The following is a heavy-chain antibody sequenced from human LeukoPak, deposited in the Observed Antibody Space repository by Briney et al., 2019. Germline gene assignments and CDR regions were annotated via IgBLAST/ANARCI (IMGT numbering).Heavy chain of an antibody. CDR2: ISSNSNYR. J-gene: IGHJ4*02. Sequence: GGSLRLSCAASGFTFSTYSMNWVRQAPGKGLEWVSCISSNSNYRNYANSVKGRFTISRDNAKNSLYLQMNSLRAEDTAVYYCARVDRYSSSWYGFDYWGQGTLVTVSS. D-gene: IGHD6-13*01. V-gene: IGHV3-21*01. CDR1: GFTFSTYS. CDR3: ARVDRYSSSWYGFDY.